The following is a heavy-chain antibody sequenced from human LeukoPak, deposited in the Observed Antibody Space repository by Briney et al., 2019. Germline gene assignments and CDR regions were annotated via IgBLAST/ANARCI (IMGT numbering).Heavy chain of an antibody. Sequence: SGGSLRLSCADSGFTFRSYEMNWVRQAPGKGLEWVSYISSSGRTIYLADPVKGRFTISRDNAKDSLYLQMNSLRAEDTAVYYCARQDSSSGYAGGANAFDIWGQGTMVTVSS. V-gene: IGHV3-48*03. CDR2: ISSSGRTI. D-gene: IGHD5-12*01. CDR3: ARQDSSSGYAGGANAFDI. CDR1: GFTFRSYE. J-gene: IGHJ3*02.